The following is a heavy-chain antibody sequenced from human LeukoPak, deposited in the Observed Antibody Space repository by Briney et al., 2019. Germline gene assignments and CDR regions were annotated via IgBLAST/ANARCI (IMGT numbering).Heavy chain of an antibody. CDR1: GGSVSSGNY. D-gene: IGHD6-19*01. CDR3: ARERWLGHSLDY. J-gene: IGHJ4*02. Sequence: SETLSLTCTVSGGSVSSGNYWSWIRQPPGKGLEWIGYIYYSGSTNYNPSLKSRVTISVDTSKNQFSLKLSSATAADTAMYYCARERWLGHSLDYWGQGTLVTVSS. V-gene: IGHV4-61*01. CDR2: IYYSGST.